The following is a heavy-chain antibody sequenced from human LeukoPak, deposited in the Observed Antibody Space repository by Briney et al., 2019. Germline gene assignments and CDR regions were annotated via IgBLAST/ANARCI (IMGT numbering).Heavy chain of an antibody. Sequence: SETLSLTCTVSGGSISSGGYYWSWIRQHPGKGLEWIGHIYYSGSTYYNPSLKSRVTISVDTSKNQFSLKLSSVTAADTAVYYCARVFSGSYYDYWGQGTLVTVSS. D-gene: IGHD1-26*01. J-gene: IGHJ4*02. CDR2: IYYSGST. CDR3: ARVFSGSYYDY. V-gene: IGHV4-31*03. CDR1: GGSISSGGYY.